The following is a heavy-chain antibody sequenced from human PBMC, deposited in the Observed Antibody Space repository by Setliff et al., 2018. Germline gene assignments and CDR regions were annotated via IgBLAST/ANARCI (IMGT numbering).Heavy chain of an antibody. CDR3: PRYYNFWSGSAHYYYYGMDV. J-gene: IGHJ6*02. CDR1: GFTFSTFG. Sequence: GGSLRLSCAASGFTFSTFGMYWVRQAPGKGMECVSAISGSGGNTYYADSVRGRFTISRDNSKNTLYLQINSLRAEDTAVYYCPRYYNFWSGSAHYYYYGMDVWGQGTTVTVSS. V-gene: IGHV3-23*01. D-gene: IGHD3-3*01. CDR2: ISGSGGNT.